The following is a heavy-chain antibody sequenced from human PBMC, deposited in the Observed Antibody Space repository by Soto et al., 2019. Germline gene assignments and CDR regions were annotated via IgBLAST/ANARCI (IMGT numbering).Heavy chain of an antibody. J-gene: IGHJ6*02. CDR3: ARGRGRSIAARPNYYGMDV. V-gene: IGHV4-34*01. D-gene: IGHD6-6*01. Sequence: SETLSLTCAVYGGSFSGYYWSWIRQPPGKGLEWIGEINHSGSTNYNPSLKSRVTISVDTSKNQFSLKLSSVTAADTAVYYCARGRGRSIAARPNYYGMDVWGQGTTVTVSS. CDR2: INHSGST. CDR1: GGSFSGYY.